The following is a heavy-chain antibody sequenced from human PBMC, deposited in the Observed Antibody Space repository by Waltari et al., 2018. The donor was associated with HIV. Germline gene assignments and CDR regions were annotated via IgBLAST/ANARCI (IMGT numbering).Heavy chain of an antibody. V-gene: IGHV4-59*01. CDR2: IYYSGNT. CDR3: ARAGYGYTLDY. Sequence: QVQLQESGPGLVKPSETLSLTCTVSGGSISSYYWSWIRQPPGKGLEWIGDIYYSGNTNYNPSLKSRVTISVDTSKNQFSLNLSSVTAADTAVYYCARAGYGYTLDYWGQGTLVTVSS. CDR1: GGSISSYY. D-gene: IGHD5-12*01. J-gene: IGHJ4*02.